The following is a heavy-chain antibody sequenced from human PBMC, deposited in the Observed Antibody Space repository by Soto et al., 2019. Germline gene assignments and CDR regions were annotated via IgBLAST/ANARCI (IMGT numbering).Heavy chain of an antibody. Sequence: QVQLVQSGAEVKKPGSSVKVSCKASGGTFSSYAISWVRQAPGQGLEWMGGIITIFDTADYAQKFQGRVTITADESTSTAYMELRSLRSEDTAVYYCASHGITGTWVSYYGMDVWGQGTTVTVSS. J-gene: IGHJ6*02. D-gene: IGHD1-7*01. CDR3: ASHGITGTWVSYYGMDV. CDR2: IITIFDTA. CDR1: GGTFSSYA. V-gene: IGHV1-69*12.